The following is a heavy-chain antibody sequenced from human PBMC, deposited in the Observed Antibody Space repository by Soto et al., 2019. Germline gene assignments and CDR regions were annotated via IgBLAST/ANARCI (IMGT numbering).Heavy chain of an antibody. CDR2: VNYLGNT. J-gene: IGHJ6*02. Sequence: QVHLQQWGAGLLKPSETLSLTCAVYGGSFSDYYWNWIRQPPGKGLEWIGEVNYLGNTNYSPSLLGRVTISIDTSKNQLSLELTSVTAADTAVYYCARSRNLDVWGQGTTVTVSS. D-gene: IGHD1-1*01. CDR1: GGSFSDYY. V-gene: IGHV4-34*02. CDR3: ARSRNLDV.